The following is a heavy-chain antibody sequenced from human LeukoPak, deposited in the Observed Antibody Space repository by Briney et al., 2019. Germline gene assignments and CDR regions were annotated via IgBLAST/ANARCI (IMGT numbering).Heavy chain of an antibody. CDR1: GFTFSKAW. J-gene: IGHJ4*02. V-gene: IGHV3-15*07. D-gene: IGHD3-10*01. Sequence: GGSLRLSCAASGFTFSKAWMNWVRQAPGKGLEWVGRIKSKTDGGTIDHAAPVKGRFTISRDDSKNMMYLQMNSLKTEDTAVYYFSTDYYGSGRPGFGYWGQGSLVTVSS. CDR3: STDYYGSGRPGFGY. CDR2: IKSKTDGGTI.